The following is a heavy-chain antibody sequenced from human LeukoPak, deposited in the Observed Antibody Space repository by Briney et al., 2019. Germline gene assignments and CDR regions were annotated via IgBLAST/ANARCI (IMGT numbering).Heavy chain of an antibody. V-gene: IGHV3-23*01. CDR3: AKDGVMAGHYLDY. J-gene: IGHJ4*02. CDR1: GFTFSTYD. CDR2: ISGNGGST. Sequence: GGSLRLSCAASGFTFSTYDMSWVRQAPGKGLEWVSVISGNGGSTHCADSVKGRFTISRDNSKNTLYLQMNSLRAEDTAVYYCAKDGVMAGHYLDYWGQGTLVTVSS. D-gene: IGHD5-24*01.